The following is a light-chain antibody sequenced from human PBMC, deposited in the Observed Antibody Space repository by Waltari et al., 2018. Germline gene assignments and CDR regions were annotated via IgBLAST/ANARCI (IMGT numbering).Light chain of an antibody. Sequence: QSVLTQPPSVSAAPGQQVTISCSGSSSNIGNNSVSWYQQLPGTAPKLLIYENNKRPSGIPDRFSGSKSGTSATLGITGLQIGDEADYYCGTWDSSLSAWVFGGGTKLTVL. CDR1: SSNIGNNS. CDR2: ENN. CDR3: GTWDSSLSAWV. J-gene: IGLJ3*02. V-gene: IGLV1-51*02.